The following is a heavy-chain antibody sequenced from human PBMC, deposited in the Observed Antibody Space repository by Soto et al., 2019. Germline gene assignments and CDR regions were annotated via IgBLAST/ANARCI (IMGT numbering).Heavy chain of an antibody. CDR1: GDSINSADYY. CDR3: ARVAGIAAAGTGFDH. V-gene: IGHV4-30-4*01. Sequence: PSETLSLTCTVSGDSINSADYYWSWLRQPPGKGLEWIGYIYYSRSDYYNPSLGRRATITIDTSRNQFSLNLMSVTAADTAVYYCARVAGIAAAGTGFDHWGQGTLVTVSS. CDR2: IYYSRSD. D-gene: IGHD6-13*01. J-gene: IGHJ4*02.